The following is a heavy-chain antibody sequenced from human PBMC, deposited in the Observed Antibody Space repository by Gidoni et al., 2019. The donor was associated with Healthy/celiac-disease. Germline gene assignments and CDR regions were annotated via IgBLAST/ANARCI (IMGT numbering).Heavy chain of an antibody. CDR1: GYTFTSYG. CDR3: ARAENEAAGTPYYYYYYMDV. CDR2: SSAYNGNT. Sequence: QVQLVQSGAEVKKHGASVKVSCQASGYTFTSYGISWVRQAPGQGLAWMGWSSAYNGNTNYAQKLQGRVTMTTDTSTSTAYMELGSLRSDDTAVYYCARAENEAAGTPYYYYYYMDVWGKGTTVTVSS. J-gene: IGHJ6*03. V-gene: IGHV1-18*01. D-gene: IGHD6-13*01.